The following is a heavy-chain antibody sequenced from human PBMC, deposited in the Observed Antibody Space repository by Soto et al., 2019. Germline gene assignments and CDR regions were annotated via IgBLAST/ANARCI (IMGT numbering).Heavy chain of an antibody. CDR3: ARVESGDTYYDFWSGYSDV. CDR1: GFTFSSYS. D-gene: IGHD3-3*01. Sequence: PGGSLRLSCAASGFTFSSYSMNWVRQGPGKGLEWVASITPATNYINYADSVKGRFTISRDNAKNSLYLQMNSLRAEDTAVYYCARVESGDTYYDFWSGYSDVWGQGTTVTVSS. V-gene: IGHV3-21*01. J-gene: IGHJ6*02. CDR2: ITPATNYI.